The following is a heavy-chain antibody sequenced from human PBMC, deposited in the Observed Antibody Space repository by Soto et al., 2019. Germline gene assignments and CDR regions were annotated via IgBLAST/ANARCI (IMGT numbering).Heavy chain of an antibody. V-gene: IGHV1-3*01. CDR3: ARAGWFAEGYFDF. J-gene: IGHJ4*02. CDR2: INAGNGHT. D-gene: IGHD3-10*01. Sequence: ASVKVSCKASGFTFVMYAIHWVRQAPGQGLEWMAWINAGNGHTTYSQKFQGRVTIIRDTSARTVYMELRSLRFEDTATYYCARAGWFAEGYFDFWGQGTPVTVSS. CDR1: GFTFVMYA.